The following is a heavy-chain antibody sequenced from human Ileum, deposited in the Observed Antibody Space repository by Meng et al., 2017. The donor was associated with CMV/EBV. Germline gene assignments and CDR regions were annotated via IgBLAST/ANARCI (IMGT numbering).Heavy chain of an antibody. J-gene: IGHJ4*02. V-gene: IGHV3-30*02. CDR2: VRHDGGNK. CDR1: GFTFSSYG. CDR3: AKDPYSTSWYYFDC. D-gene: IGHD6-13*01. Sequence: GGSLRLSCEASGFTFSSYGMHWVRQAPGKGLEWVAFVRHDGGNKYYADSVKGRFTISRDNSKNTLYLQMNSLRAEDTAVYYCAKDPYSTSWYYFDCWGQGTLVNVSS.